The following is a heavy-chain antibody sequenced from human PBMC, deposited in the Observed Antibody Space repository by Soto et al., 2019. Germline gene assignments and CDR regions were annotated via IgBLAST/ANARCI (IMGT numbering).Heavy chain of an antibody. J-gene: IGHJ4*02. Sequence: QVQLVQSGAEVKKPGASVRVSCKASGFSFTNIGIHWVRQASGQGLEWVGWINSDSGDTVFVQTFQGIASMSRNTSISIAYLEVSGLRVEDTAVYYCVTGRGGPAGGGLDNWGQGTLVIVSS. CDR1: GFSFTNIG. CDR2: INSDSGDT. V-gene: IGHV1-8*02. D-gene: IGHD2-2*01. CDR3: VTGRGGPAGGGLDN.